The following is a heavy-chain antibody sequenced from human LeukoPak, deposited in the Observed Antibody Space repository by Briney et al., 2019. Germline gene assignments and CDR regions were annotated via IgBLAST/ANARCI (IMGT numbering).Heavy chain of an antibody. CDR1: GFTLSSYA. V-gene: IGHV3-23*01. Sequence: GGSLRLSCAASGFTLSSYAMSWVRQAPGKGLEWVSAISGSGGSTYYADSVKGRFTISRDNSKNTLYLQMNSLRAEDTAVYYCTSSGWYSEYYFDYWGQGTLVTVSS. CDR3: TSSGWYSEYYFDY. CDR2: ISGSGGST. J-gene: IGHJ4*02. D-gene: IGHD6-19*01.